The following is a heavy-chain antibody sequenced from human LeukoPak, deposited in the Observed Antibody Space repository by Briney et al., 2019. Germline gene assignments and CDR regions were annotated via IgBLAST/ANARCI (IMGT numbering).Heavy chain of an antibody. CDR2: INHSGST. D-gene: IGHD3-22*01. Sequence: SETLSLTCAVYGGSFSGYYWSWIRPPPGKGLEWIGEINHSGSTNYNPSLKSRVTISVDTSKNQFSLKLSSVTAADTAVYYCASTYYYDSSGYYYPPGDYWGQGTLVTVS. CDR3: ASTYYYDSSGYYYPPGDY. CDR1: GGSFSGYY. J-gene: IGHJ4*02. V-gene: IGHV4-34*01.